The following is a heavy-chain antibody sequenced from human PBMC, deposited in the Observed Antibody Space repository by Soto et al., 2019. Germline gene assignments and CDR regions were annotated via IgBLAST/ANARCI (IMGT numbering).Heavy chain of an antibody. CDR1: GFTFSSYT. D-gene: IGHD3-9*01. J-gene: IGHJ5*02. CDR3: ARDPDYDINWLDP. Sequence: EVQLVESGGGLDKPGGSLRLSCAASGFTFSSYTMRWVRQAPGKGLEWVSSISPSSTYISYADSVKGRFTISRDNAKNSLSLQMNSLRAEDTAVYYCARDPDYDINWLDPWGQGTLVTVSS. CDR2: ISPSSTYI. V-gene: IGHV3-21*01.